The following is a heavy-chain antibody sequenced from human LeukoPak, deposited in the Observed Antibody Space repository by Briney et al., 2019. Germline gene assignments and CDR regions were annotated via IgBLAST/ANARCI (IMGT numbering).Heavy chain of an antibody. Sequence: SSETLSLTCAVYGGSFSGYYWSWIRQPPGKGLEWIGEINHSGSTNYNPSLKSRVTISVDTSKNQFSLKLSSVTAADTAVYYCARGRFTMVRGVTHLHYWGQGTLPSVSS. J-gene: IGHJ4*02. CDR1: GGSFSGYY. CDR3: ARGRFTMVRGVTHLHY. D-gene: IGHD3-10*01. CDR2: INHSGST. V-gene: IGHV4-34*01.